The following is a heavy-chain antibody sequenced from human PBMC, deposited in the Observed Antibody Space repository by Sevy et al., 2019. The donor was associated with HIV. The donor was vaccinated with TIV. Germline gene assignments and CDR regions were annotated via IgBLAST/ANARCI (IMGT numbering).Heavy chain of an antibody. CDR2: IKSKTDGGTT. J-gene: IGHJ4*02. CDR3: TALSWNPKDFDY. CDR1: GFTFSNAW. Sequence: GGSLRLSCVASGFTFSNAWMSWVRQAPGKGLEWVGRIKSKTDGGTTDYAAPVKGRFTISRDDSKNTLYLQMNSLKTEDTAVYYCTALSWNPKDFDYWGQGTLVTVSS. V-gene: IGHV3-15*01. D-gene: IGHD1-1*01.